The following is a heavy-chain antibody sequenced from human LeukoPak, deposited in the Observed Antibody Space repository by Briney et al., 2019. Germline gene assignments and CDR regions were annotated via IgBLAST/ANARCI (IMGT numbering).Heavy chain of an antibody. D-gene: IGHD3-3*01. J-gene: IGHJ6*03. CDR2: MNPNRGNT. CDR1: GYTFTNYD. CDR3: ARGPPYDFWSARGYSYYYMDV. Sequence: ASVKVSCKASGYTFTNYDINWVRQATGQGLEWMGWMNPNRGNTGYAQKFQGRVTMTRDTSIITAYMELSSLRSEDTAVYYCARGPPYDFWSARGYSYYYMDVWGKGTTVTVSS. V-gene: IGHV1-8*01.